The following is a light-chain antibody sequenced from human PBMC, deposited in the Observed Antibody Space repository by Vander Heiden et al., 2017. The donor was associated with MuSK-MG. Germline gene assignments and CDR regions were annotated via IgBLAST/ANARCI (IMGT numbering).Light chain of an antibody. CDR3: QGSYRNPLT. J-gene: IGKJ4*01. Sequence: DIQMTQSPSSLSASVGDRVTITCRASQSISSYLNCYQQKPWIVPKLLIYAASSLQRGVPSRFSDRASGTDFTLTMSSLQPADLATYYCQGSYRNPLTYEGQSKVQI. CDR2: AAS. V-gene: IGKV1-39*01. CDR1: QSISSY.